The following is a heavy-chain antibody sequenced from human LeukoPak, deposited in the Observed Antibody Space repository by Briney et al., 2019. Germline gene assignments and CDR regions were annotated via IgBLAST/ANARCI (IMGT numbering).Heavy chain of an antibody. CDR3: ARETYYYDSSGYFFDY. CDR1: GYTFTGYY. Sequence: ASVKVSCKASGYTFTGYYMHWVRQAPGQGLEWMRWINPNSGGTNYAQKFQGRVTMTRDTSISTAYMELSRLRSDDTAVYYCARETYYYDSSGYFFDYWGQGTLVTVSS. J-gene: IGHJ4*02. V-gene: IGHV1-2*02. CDR2: INPNSGGT. D-gene: IGHD3-22*01.